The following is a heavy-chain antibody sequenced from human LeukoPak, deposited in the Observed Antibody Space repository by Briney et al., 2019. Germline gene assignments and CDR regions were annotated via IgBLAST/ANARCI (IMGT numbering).Heavy chain of an antibody. D-gene: IGHD6-25*01. Sequence: SETLSLTCTLSGYSISSGYYWGSIRHPPGNGLDWIGSISRSGSVYYNPSLKRRGTISVDTHKNQFSLKLSPVNAADTAVYYCARVSRTAAGSFDYWGQGNLVTVSS. CDR2: ISRSGSV. J-gene: IGHJ4*02. CDR1: GYSISSGYY. CDR3: ARVSRTAAGSFDY. V-gene: IGHV4-38-2*02.